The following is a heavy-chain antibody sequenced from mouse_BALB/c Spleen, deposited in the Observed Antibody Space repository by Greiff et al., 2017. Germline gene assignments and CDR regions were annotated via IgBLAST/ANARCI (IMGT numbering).Heavy chain of an antibody. V-gene: IGHV6-6*02. CDR2: IRLKSDNYAT. Sequence: EVKLEESGGGLVQPGGSMKLSCVASGFTFSSYWMSWVRQSPEKGLEWVAEIRLKSDNYATHYAESVKGKFTISRDDSKSRLYLQMNSLRAEDTGIYYCTSTMITTYAMDYWGQGTSVTVSS. CDR1: GFTFSSYW. D-gene: IGHD2-4*01. J-gene: IGHJ4*01. CDR3: TSTMITTYAMDY.